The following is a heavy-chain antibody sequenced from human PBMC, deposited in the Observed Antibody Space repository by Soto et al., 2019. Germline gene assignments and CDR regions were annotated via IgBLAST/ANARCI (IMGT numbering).Heavy chain of an antibody. CDR2: INAGNGNT. Sequence: QVQLVQSGAEVKKPGASVKVSCKASGYTFTSYAMHWVRQAPGQRLEWMGWINAGNGNTKYSQKFQGRVTITRDTSASTAYMELSSLRSEDTAVYYCAREEVLLWFGELLCPLDYWGQGTLVTVSS. V-gene: IGHV1-3*01. D-gene: IGHD3-10*01. CDR3: AREEVLLWFGELLCPLDY. CDR1: GYTFTSYA. J-gene: IGHJ4*02.